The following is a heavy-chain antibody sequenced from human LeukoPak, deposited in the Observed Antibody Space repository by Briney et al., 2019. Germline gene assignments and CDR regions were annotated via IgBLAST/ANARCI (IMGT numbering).Heavy chain of an antibody. V-gene: IGHV3-21*01. D-gene: IGHD6-13*01. CDR3: ARDRGVYSRTLED. J-gene: IGHJ4*02. CDR1: GFTFSSYE. CDR2: ISSSSSYI. Sequence: KPGGSLRLSCAASGFTFSSYEMNWVRQAPGKGLEWVSSISSSSSYIYYADSVKGRFTISRDNAKNSLYLQMNSLRGEDTAVYYCARDRGVYSRTLEDWGQGTLVTVSS.